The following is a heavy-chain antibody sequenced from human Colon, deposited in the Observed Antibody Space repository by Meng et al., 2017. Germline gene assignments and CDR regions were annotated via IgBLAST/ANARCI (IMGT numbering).Heavy chain of an antibody. CDR1: GGSVRSGTYY. D-gene: IGHD1-14*01. Sequence: QQQPQESGPELVRPSETLSLTCTVSGGSVRSGTYYWSWLRQPPGKGLEWIGCIYYSGTTNSNPSLKSRVTLSVDTSNTQFSLTLTSVTPADTAVYFCARDRVPGKYWGQGTLVTVSS. CDR2: IYYSGTT. CDR3: ARDRVPGKY. V-gene: IGHV4-61*01. J-gene: IGHJ4*02.